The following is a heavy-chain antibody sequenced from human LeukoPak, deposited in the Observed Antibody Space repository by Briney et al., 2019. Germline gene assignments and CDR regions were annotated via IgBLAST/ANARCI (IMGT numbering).Heavy chain of an antibody. D-gene: IGHD3-3*01. V-gene: IGHV1-18*01. Sequence: GASVKVSCKASGYTFKTFGITWVRQAPGQGLEWMGWISTYNGNTNYEQKFQGRVTVTADTSANTAYMEMRSLRSDDTAVYYCATGFLQWLRILEHRGQGTLVTVSS. CDR2: ISTYNGNT. CDR3: ATGFLQWLRILEH. J-gene: IGHJ1*01. CDR1: GYTFKTFG.